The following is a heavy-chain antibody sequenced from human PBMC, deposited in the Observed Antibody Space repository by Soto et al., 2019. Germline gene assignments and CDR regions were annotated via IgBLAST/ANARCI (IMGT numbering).Heavy chain of an antibody. CDR2: IKQDGSEK. CDR3: ARDQAAMVAAAGTFAFDI. V-gene: IGHV3-7*03. D-gene: IGHD6-13*01. CDR1: GFTFSSYW. J-gene: IGHJ3*02. Sequence: GESLKISCAASGFTFSSYWMSWVRQAPGKGLEWVANIKQDGSEKYYVDSVKGRFTISRDNAKNSLYLQMNSLRAEDTAVYYCARDQAAMVAAAGTFAFDIWGQGTMVTVSS.